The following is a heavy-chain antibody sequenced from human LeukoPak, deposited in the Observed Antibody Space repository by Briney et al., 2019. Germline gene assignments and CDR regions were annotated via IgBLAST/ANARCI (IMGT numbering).Heavy chain of an antibody. J-gene: IGHJ4*02. D-gene: IGHD6-6*01. CDR3: AREMYSSSSAFDY. V-gene: IGHV3-7*01. CDR2: IKQDGSEK. CDR1: GFTFSSYW. Sequence: GGSLRLSCAASGFTFSSYWMSWVRQAPGKGLEWVANIKQDGSEKYYVDSVKGRFTISRDNAKNSLYLQMNSLRAEDTAVYYCAREMYSSSSAFDYWGQGTLVTVSS.